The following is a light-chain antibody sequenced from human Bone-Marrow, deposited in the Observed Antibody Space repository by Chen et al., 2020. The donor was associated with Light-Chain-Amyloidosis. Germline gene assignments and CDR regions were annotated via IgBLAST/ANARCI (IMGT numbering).Light chain of an antibody. CDR3: QSADSSGTYEVI. V-gene: IGLV3-25*03. CDR2: RDT. CDR1: DLPTKY. J-gene: IGLJ2*01. Sequence: YELPQPPTVSVSPGQPARLTCTGDDLPTKYAYWYQQKPGQAPVLVIHRDTERPSEISERFSGSSSGTTATLTISGVQAEDEADYHCQSADSSGTYEVIFGGGTKLTVL.